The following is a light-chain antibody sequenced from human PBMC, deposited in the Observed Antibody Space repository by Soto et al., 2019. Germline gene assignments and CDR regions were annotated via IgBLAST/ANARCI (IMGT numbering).Light chain of an antibody. CDR3: SSFAGSNNFPYC. V-gene: IGLV2-8*01. Sequence: QSALTQPPSASGSPGQSVTISCTGTSSDVGAYDYVSWYQQHPGKAPKLMIYEINKRPSGVPDRFSGSKSGNTASLTVSGIQAEDEADYYCSSFAGSNNFPYCFGTGTKLTVL. J-gene: IGLJ1*01. CDR2: EIN. CDR1: SSDVGAYDY.